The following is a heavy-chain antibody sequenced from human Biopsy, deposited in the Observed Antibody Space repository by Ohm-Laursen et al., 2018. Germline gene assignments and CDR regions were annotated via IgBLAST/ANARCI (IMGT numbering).Heavy chain of an antibody. Sequence: GASVKVSCKASGYTFSLYHIHWVRQAPGQGLEWMGWIDPDSGRTSLGQNFQGRVTMTSDTSTGTAYLELTRLRSDDTAVYYCARDPYCSGGNCYSPLDHWGQGTLVTVSA. CDR1: GYTFSLYH. J-gene: IGHJ4*02. CDR3: ARDPYCSGGNCYSPLDH. D-gene: IGHD2-15*01. V-gene: IGHV1-2*02. CDR2: IDPDSGRT.